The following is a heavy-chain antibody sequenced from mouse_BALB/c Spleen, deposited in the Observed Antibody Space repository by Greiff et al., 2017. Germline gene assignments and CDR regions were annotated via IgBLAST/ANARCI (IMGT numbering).Heavy chain of an antibody. D-gene: IGHD4-1*01. CDR3: ARWITGTGVFDY. CDR2: ISYSGST. J-gene: IGHJ2*01. CDR1: GDSITSGY. Sequence: EVKVVESGPSLVKPSQTLSLTCSVTGDSITSGYWNWIRKFPGNKLEYMGYISYSGSTYYNPSLKSRISITRDTSKNQYYLQLNSVTTEDTATYYCARWITGTGVFDYWGQGTTLTVSS. V-gene: IGHV3-8*02.